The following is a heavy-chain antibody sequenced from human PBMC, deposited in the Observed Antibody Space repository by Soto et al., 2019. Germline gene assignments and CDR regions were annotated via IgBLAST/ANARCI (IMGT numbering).Heavy chain of an antibody. CDR3: AREGDCSGGSCTNEVDYYYSMDV. CDR2: INSDGSST. D-gene: IGHD2-15*01. CDR1: GFTFSSYW. Sequence: EVQLVESGGGLVQPGGSLRLSCAASGFTFSSYWMHWVRQAPGKGLVWVSRINSDGSSTSSADSVKGRFTISRDNAKNTLYLQMNSLRAEDTAVYYCAREGDCSGGSCTNEVDYYYSMDVWGKGTTVTVSS. J-gene: IGHJ6*03. V-gene: IGHV3-74*01.